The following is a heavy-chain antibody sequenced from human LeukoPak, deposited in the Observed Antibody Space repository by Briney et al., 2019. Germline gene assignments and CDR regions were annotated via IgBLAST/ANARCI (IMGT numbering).Heavy chain of an antibody. Sequence: PGGSLRLSCAASGFTFSSYSMNWVRQAPGKGLEWVSSISSSSSYIYYADSVKGRFIISRDNAKNSLYLQMNSLRAEDTALYYCARDRGAARGDYYYYYYMDVWGKGTTVTVSS. CDR3: ARDRGAARGDYYYYYYMDV. J-gene: IGHJ6*03. CDR2: ISSSSSYI. CDR1: GFTFSSYS. V-gene: IGHV3-21*04. D-gene: IGHD6-6*01.